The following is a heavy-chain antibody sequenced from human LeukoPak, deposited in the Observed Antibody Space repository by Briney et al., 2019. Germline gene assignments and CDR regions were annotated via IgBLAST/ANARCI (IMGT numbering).Heavy chain of an antibody. V-gene: IGHV3-23*01. CDR1: RFTFNNYA. J-gene: IGHJ1*01. CDR3: AKDRALHSTVVTTYAEYFHH. CDR2: ISDSGVTT. Sequence: GGSLRLSCAASRFTFNNYAMTWVRQAPGKGLEWVSTISDSGVTTSYADSVKGRFTISRDNSKNTLYLQMNSLRAEDTAVYYCAKDRALHSTVVTTYAEYFHHWGQGTLVTVSS. D-gene: IGHD4-23*01.